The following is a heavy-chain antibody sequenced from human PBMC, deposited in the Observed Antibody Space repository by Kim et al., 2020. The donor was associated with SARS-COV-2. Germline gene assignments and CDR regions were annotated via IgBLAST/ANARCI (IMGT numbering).Heavy chain of an antibody. D-gene: IGHD2-2*01. CDR2: ISSSSSYI. J-gene: IGHJ6*02. Sequence: GGSLRLSCAASGFTFSSYSMNWVRQAPGKGLEWVSSISSSSSYIYYADSVKGRFTISRDNAKNSLYLQMNSLRAEDTAVYYCARDLWEYQLLGGSFSSYGMDVWGQGTTVTVSS. V-gene: IGHV3-21*01. CDR1: GFTFSSYS. CDR3: ARDLWEYQLLGGSFSSYGMDV.